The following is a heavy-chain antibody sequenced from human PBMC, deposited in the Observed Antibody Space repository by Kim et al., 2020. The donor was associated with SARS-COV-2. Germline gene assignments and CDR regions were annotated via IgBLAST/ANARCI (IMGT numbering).Heavy chain of an antibody. D-gene: IGHD3-10*01. Sequence: ASVKVSCKASGYTFTSYDINWVRQATGQGLEWMGWMNPNSGNTGYAQKFQGRVTMTRNTSISTAYMELSSLRSEDTAVYYCARGHFGAPRNVLLWFGESYYYYGMDVWRQGTTVTVSS. V-gene: IGHV1-8*01. J-gene: IGHJ6*02. CDR3: ARGHFGAPRNVLLWFGESYYYYGMDV. CDR1: GYTFTSYD. CDR2: MNPNSGNT.